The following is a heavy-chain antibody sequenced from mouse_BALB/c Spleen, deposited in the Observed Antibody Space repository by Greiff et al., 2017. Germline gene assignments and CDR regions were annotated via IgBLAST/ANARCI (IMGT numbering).Heavy chain of an antibody. D-gene: IGHD2-14*01. Sequence: EVNLVESGGGLVQPGGSLRLSCATSGFTFTDYYMSWVRQPPGKALEWLGFIRNKANGYTTEYSASVKGRFTISRDNSQSILYLQMNTLRAEDSATYYCARGGTYYRPMDYWGQGTSGTVSS. J-gene: IGHJ4*01. CDR3: ARGGTYYRPMDY. CDR2: IRNKANGYTT. V-gene: IGHV7-3*02. CDR1: GFTFTDYY.